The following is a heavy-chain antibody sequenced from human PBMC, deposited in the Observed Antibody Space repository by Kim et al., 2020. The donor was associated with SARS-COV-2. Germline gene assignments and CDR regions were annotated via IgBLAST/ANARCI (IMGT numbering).Heavy chain of an antibody. V-gene: IGHV3-23*01. CDR1: GFTFSNYD. Sequence: GGSLRLSCAASGFTFSNYDMNWVRQAPGKGLEWVSGISGSCGSTYYADSVKGRFTISRDNSKNTVYVQMNSLRAEDTAVYYCAKDGQAVCYWDYDPWVR. J-gene: IGHJ2*01. CDR3: AKDGQAVCYWDYDP. D-gene: IGHD6-19*01. CDR2: ISGSCGST.